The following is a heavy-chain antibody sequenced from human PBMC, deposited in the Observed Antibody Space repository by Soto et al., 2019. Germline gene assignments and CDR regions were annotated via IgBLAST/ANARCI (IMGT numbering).Heavy chain of an antibody. CDR2: IDPSDSYT. J-gene: IGHJ5*02. CDR3: ARQHVNSSSWYPWFDP. CDR1: GYSFTSYW. D-gene: IGHD6-13*01. Sequence: GESLKISCKGSGYSFTSYWISWVRQMPGKGLEWMGRIDPSDSYTNYSPSFQGHVTISADKSISTAYLQWSSLKASDTAMYYCARQHVNSSSWYPWFDPWGQGTLVTVSS. V-gene: IGHV5-10-1*01.